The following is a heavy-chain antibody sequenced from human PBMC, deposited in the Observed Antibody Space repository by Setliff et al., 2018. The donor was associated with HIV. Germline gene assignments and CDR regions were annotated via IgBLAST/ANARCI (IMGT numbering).Heavy chain of an antibody. CDR2: ISTHNDDT. V-gene: IGHV1-18*01. Sequence: ASVKVSCKASGYPFTTYAISWVRQAPGQGIEWMGWISTHNDDTDYAQKFQGRVTMTRDTSTSTVYMELRSLRSDDTAVYYFARDRQDYSAGSYIYYFDYWVPETLLVTVSS. CDR1: GYPFTTYA. J-gene: IGHJ4*03. D-gene: IGHD3-10*01. CDR3: ARDRQDYSAGSYIYYFDY.